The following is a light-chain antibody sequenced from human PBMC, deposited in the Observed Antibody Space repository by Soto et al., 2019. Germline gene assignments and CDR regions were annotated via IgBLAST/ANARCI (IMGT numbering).Light chain of an antibody. V-gene: IGKV3-20*01. CDR2: GAS. CDR1: QTIGNY. J-gene: IGKJ1*01. Sequence: ELVCAHSQATVSLSTGEGVPLSCRATQTIGNYVAWYQQKPGQAPRLLIYGASSRATGIPDRFSGSGSGTDFTLTISRLEPDDFAVYYGQLYGRRFGQGCKVEVK. CDR3: QLYGRR.